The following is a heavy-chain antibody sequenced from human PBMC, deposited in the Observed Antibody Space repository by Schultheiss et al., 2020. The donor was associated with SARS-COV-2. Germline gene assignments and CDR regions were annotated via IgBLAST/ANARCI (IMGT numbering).Heavy chain of an antibody. Sequence: GGSLRLSCAASGFTFSSYGMHWVRQAPGKGLEWVAVISYDGSNKYYADSVKGRFTNSRDNSKNTLSLQMNSLRAEDTAVYSCARGGRITMIEGALDIWGQGTMVTVSS. CDR2: ISYDGSNK. D-gene: IGHD3-22*01. CDR3: ARGGRITMIEGALDI. V-gene: IGHV3-30*03. CDR1: GFTFSSYG. J-gene: IGHJ3*02.